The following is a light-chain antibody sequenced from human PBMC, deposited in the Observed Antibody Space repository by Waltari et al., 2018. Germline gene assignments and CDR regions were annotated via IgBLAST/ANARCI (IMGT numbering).Light chain of an antibody. CDR1: QSLSNW. J-gene: IGKJ1*01. V-gene: IGKV1-5*03. Sequence: DIQLTQSPATLSASVGERVTIPCRASQSLSNWLAWYQQKPGKAPKLLIYWASSLQSGVPSRFSGSGSATEYTLTISSLQPDDVATYYCQQYNRYSWTFGQGTKVEIK. CDR3: QQYNRYSWT. CDR2: WAS.